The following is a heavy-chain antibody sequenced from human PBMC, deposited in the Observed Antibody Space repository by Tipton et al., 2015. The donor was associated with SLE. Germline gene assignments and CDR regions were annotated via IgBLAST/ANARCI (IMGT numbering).Heavy chain of an antibody. Sequence: LRLSCTVSGDSFSSGSSSWNWVRQPAGKGLEWIGTVYSGGNTYHIPSLKTRVTISVDTSRNQFSLKLTAVTAADTAVYYCARTLDALDIWGQGTMVTVSS. CDR2: VYSGGNT. CDR1: GDSFSSGSSS. V-gene: IGHV4-39*07. CDR3: ARTLDALDI. J-gene: IGHJ3*02.